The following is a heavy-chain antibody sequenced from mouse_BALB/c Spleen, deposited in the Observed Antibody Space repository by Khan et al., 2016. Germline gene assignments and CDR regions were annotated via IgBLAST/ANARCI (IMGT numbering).Heavy chain of an antibody. CDR1: GYAFSSYW. V-gene: IGHV1-80*01. J-gene: IGHJ4*01. D-gene: IGHD3-2*01. CDR3: ASLMVGDSSGGYTMDY. CDR2: IYPGDGDT. Sequence: QVRLQQSGAELVRPGSSVKISCKAAGYAFSSYWMNWVKQRPGQGLEWIGQIYPGDGDTNYNGKFKGKATLTADKSSSTAYMQLSSLTSEDSAVYFCASLMVGDSSGGYTMDYWGQGTSVTVSS.